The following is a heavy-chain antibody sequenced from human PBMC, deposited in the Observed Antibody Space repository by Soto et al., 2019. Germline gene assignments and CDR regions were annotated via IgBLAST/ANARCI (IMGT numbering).Heavy chain of an antibody. D-gene: IGHD2-2*01. CDR2: INGGNGNT. Sequence: ASVKVSCKASEYTFTSYTMHWVRQAPGQRLEWMGWINGGNGNTKYSQKFQGGATMTRDTSISTAYMELSRLRSDDTAVYYCARDLIVVVPAARPHSYGMDVWGQGTTVTVSS. V-gene: IGHV1-3*01. CDR3: ARDLIVVVPAARPHSYGMDV. CDR1: EYTFTSYT. J-gene: IGHJ6*02.